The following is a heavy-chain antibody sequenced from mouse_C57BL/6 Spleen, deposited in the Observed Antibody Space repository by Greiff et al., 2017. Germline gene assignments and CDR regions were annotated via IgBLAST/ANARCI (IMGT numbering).Heavy chain of an antibody. Sequence: QVQLQQSGPELVKPGASVKISCKASGYAFSSSWMNWVKQRPGKGLEWIGRIYPGDGDTNYNGKFKGKATLTADKSSSTAYMQLSSLTSEDSAVYFCARRTGAPFDDWGQGTTLTVSS. CDR1: GYAFSSSW. V-gene: IGHV1-82*01. D-gene: IGHD4-1*01. CDR2: IYPGDGDT. CDR3: ARRTGAPFDD. J-gene: IGHJ2*01.